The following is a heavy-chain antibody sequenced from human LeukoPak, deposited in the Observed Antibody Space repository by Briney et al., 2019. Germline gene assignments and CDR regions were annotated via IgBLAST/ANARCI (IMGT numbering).Heavy chain of an antibody. V-gene: IGHV4-30-4*07. Sequence: SQTLSLTCAVSGGSISTGGNSWSWIRQPPGKGLEWIGYIYYSGTTYYNPSLKSRITISVDTSKNQLSLKLSSVTAADTAVYYCARDYDILTGHDAFDFWGQGTMVTVST. CDR3: ARDYDILTGHDAFDF. CDR1: GGSISTGGNS. CDR2: IYYSGTT. D-gene: IGHD3-9*01. J-gene: IGHJ3*01.